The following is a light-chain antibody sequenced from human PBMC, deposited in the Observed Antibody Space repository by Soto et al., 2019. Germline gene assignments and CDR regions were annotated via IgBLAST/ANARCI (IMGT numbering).Light chain of an antibody. V-gene: IGKV4-1*01. CDR1: QSVLHDTNSKSY. CDR2: WAS. CDR3: QQYHGTPPT. Sequence: DIVMTQSPESLIVSLGETATISCKSSQSVLHDTNSKSYLSWFQQKPGQPPKLLISWASTRESGVSARFSGSGSETDFTLTISDVQAADLGVYYCQQYHGTPPTFGQGSKLEV. J-gene: IGKJ2*01.